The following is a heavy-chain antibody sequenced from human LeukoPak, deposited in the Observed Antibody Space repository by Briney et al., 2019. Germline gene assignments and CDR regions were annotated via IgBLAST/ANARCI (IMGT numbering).Heavy chain of an antibody. J-gene: IGHJ4*02. Sequence: ASVKVSCKASGYTFTNNYLHWVRQAPGQGLEWMGMIYPRDGSTSYAQNFQGRVTVTRDTSTTTVHMELRGLRSEDTAVYYCARDQEGFDYWGQGTVVTVSS. CDR3: ARDQEGFDY. CDR1: GYTFTNNY. V-gene: IGHV1-46*01. CDR2: IYPRDGST.